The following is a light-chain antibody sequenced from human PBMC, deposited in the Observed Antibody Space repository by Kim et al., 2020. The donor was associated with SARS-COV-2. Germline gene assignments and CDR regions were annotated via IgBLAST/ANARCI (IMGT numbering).Light chain of an antibody. J-gene: IGKJ2*01. V-gene: IGKV1-27*01. CDR3: QEYNSAPYT. CDR1: QGISNY. Sequence: SASVGDRCTITCRTSQGISNYVAWYQQKPGKVPKLLMYAASALQAGVPSRFSGSGSGTDFTLTISSLQPEDVATNECQEYNSAPYTFGQGTKLEI. CDR2: AAS.